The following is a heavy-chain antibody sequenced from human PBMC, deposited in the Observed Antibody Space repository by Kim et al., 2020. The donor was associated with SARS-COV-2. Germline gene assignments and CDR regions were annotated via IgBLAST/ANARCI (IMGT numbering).Heavy chain of an antibody. CDR3: ARLKGAAADGIDY. J-gene: IGHJ4*02. D-gene: IGHD6-13*01. V-gene: IGHV5-51*01. Sequence: SPSVQGQVTISADKSISTAYLQWSSLKASDTAMYYCARLKGAAADGIDYWGQGTLVTVSS.